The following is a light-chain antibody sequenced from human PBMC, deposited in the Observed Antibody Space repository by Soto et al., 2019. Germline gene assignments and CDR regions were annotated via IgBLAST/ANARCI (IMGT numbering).Light chain of an antibody. CDR3: SSYVGKHNSLV. CDR1: TNDVGGYTY. J-gene: IGLJ1*01. Sequence: QSVLTQPPSASGSSGQSVTISCTGTTNDVGGYTYVSWYQQHPGKAPKLIIYEVSKRPSGVPHRFSGSRSGNTASLIVSGHQAVDEADYYCSSYVGKHNSLVFGPATKVTVL. CDR2: EVS. V-gene: IGLV2-8*01.